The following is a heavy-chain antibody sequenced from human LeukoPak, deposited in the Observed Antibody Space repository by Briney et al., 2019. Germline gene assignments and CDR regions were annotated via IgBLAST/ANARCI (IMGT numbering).Heavy chain of an antibody. J-gene: IGHJ5*02. CDR3: ARNQRYSSSWYRGTFDP. CDR2: MNPNSGNT. D-gene: IGHD6-13*01. Sequence: ASVKVSCKASGYTFTSYDINWLRQATGQGLEWMGGMNPNSGNTGYAQKFQGRVTMTRNTSISTAYMELSSLRSEDTAVYYCARNQRYSSSWYRGTFDPWGQGTLVTVSS. CDR1: GYTFTSYD. V-gene: IGHV1-8*01.